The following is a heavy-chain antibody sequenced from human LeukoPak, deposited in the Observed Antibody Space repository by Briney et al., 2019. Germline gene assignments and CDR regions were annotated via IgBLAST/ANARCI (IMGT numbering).Heavy chain of an antibody. CDR1: GYTFTGYY. Sequence: ASVKVSCKACGYTFTGYYMHWLRQAPGQGLEWMGWINPNSGGTNYAQKFQGRVTMTRDTSISTAYMELSRLRSDDTAVYYCARGPRLRYFDWFPKRPYYFDYWGQGTPVTVSS. V-gene: IGHV1-2*02. CDR3: ARGPRLRYFDWFPKRPYYFDY. D-gene: IGHD3-9*01. J-gene: IGHJ4*02. CDR2: INPNSGGT.